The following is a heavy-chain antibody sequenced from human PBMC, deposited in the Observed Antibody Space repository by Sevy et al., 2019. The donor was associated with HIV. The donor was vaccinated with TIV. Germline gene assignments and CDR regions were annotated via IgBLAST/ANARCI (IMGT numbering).Heavy chain of an antibody. J-gene: IGHJ4*02. CDR3: VRAIAAHDSF. Sequence: GGSLRLSCVASGFTLDSYWMSWVRQTPGKGLEWVANVKQDGRVKYYVDSVKGRFTISRDNARNLVYLQMNSLRVDDTALYYCVRAIAAHDSFWGQGTLVTVSS. CDR2: VKQDGRVK. CDR1: GFTLDSYW. V-gene: IGHV3-7*01. D-gene: IGHD6-13*01.